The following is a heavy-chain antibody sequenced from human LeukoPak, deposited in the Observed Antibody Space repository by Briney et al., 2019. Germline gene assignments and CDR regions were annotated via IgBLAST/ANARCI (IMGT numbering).Heavy chain of an antibody. Sequence: SVKVSCKASGGTFSSYAISWVRQATGQGLEWMGGIIPIFGTANYAQKFQGRVTITADESTSTAYMELSSLRSEDTAVYYCARGGDIVVVPAAERGWFDPWGQGTLVTVSS. CDR1: GGTFSSYA. V-gene: IGHV1-69*13. J-gene: IGHJ5*02. CDR3: ARGGDIVVVPAAERGWFDP. CDR2: IIPIFGTA. D-gene: IGHD2-2*01.